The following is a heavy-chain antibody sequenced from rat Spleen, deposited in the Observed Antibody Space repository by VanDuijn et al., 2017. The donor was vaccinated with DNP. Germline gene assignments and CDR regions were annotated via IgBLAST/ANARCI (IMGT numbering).Heavy chain of an antibody. Sequence: EVQLVESGGGLVQPGRSLKLFCAASGFTFSDYYMAWVRQAPTKDLEWVAYIGSDDYAPYYGDSVKGRFTISRDNAKSTLYLQMNSLRSEDMATYYCIRWNSGHFDYWGQGVMVTVSS. CDR1: GFTFSDYY. J-gene: IGHJ2*01. V-gene: IGHV5-22*01. CDR3: IRWNSGHFDY. D-gene: IGHD4-3*01. CDR2: IGSDDYAP.